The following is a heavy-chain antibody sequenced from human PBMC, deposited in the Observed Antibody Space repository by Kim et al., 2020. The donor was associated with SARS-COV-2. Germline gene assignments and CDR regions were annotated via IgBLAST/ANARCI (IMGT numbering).Heavy chain of an antibody. Sequence: GGSLRLSCAASGFTFSSYAMHWVRQAPGKGLEWVAVISYDGSNKYYADSVKGRFTISRDNTKNTLYLQMNSLRAEDTAVYYCARDNQDGRDSSGSFDYWGQGTLVTVSS. D-gene: IGHD6-19*01. V-gene: IGHV3-30*04. CDR2: ISYDGSNK. CDR3: ARDNQDGRDSSGSFDY. CDR1: GFTFSSYA. J-gene: IGHJ4*02.